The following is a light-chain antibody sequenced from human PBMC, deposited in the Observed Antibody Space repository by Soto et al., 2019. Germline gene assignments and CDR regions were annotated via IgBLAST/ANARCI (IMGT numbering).Light chain of an antibody. Sequence: DIQMTQSPSSLSASIGDSVTITCRASHTIIGYLNWYQQKPGKAPRLLSNAASNLQSGVPSRFRGSGSETDFTLTITSLQHEDFETYYCQRSYTTLRTFGQGTKVDIK. CDR2: AAS. CDR1: HTIIGY. V-gene: IGKV1-39*01. CDR3: QRSYTTLRT. J-gene: IGKJ1*01.